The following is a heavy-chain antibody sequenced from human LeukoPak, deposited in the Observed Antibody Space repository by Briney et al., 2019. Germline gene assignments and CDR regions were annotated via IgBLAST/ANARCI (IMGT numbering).Heavy chain of an antibody. CDR3: AALPDYGLYA. Sequence: AGTLRLSCAASGFNFTTNAMSWVRQPPGKGLEWVSGISVSGGSTYYPDSVKGRFTTSRENSKSALYLQMNSLRADDTAGYYCAALPDYGLYAWGQGTLVTVSS. D-gene: IGHD4-17*01. CDR2: ISVSGGST. J-gene: IGHJ5*02. V-gene: IGHV3-23*01. CDR1: GFNFTTNA.